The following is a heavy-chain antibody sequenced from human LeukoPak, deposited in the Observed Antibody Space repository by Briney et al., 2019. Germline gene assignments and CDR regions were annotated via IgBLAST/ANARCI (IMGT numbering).Heavy chain of an antibody. CDR1: GDSISSTNYY. D-gene: IGHD3-10*01. V-gene: IGHV4-61*01. Sequence: SETLSLTCTVSGDSISSTNYYWSWIRQPPGKGLEWIGYIYYSGSTNYNPSLKSRVTISVDTSKNQFSLKLSSVTAADTAVYYCASGIISYHFDYWGQGTLVTVSS. CDR2: IYYSGST. CDR3: ASGIISYHFDY. J-gene: IGHJ4*02.